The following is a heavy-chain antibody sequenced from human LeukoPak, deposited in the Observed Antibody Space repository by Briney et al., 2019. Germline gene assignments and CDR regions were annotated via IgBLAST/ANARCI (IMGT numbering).Heavy chain of an antibody. Sequence: QPGGSLRLSCAASGFTFSSYGMHWVRQAPGKGLEWVAVISYDGSNKYYADSVKGRFTISRDNSKNTLYLQMNSLRAEDTAVYYCAKDRTRSFDYWGQGTLVTVSS. CDR2: ISYDGSNK. V-gene: IGHV3-30*18. J-gene: IGHJ4*02. CDR1: GFTFSSYG. CDR3: AKDRTRSFDY. D-gene: IGHD1-7*01.